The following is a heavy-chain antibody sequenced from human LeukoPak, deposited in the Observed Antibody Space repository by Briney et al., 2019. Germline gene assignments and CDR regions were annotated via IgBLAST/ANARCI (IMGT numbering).Heavy chain of an antibody. CDR3: AGYLYPNLDY. Sequence: GGSLRLSCAASRFTFSSFEMNWVRQAPGKGLEWVSFISSSGTTIYYADSVRGRFTISRDNAKNSLYLQMNSLRAEDTAVYYCAGYLYPNLDYWGQGTLVTVSS. D-gene: IGHD1-1*01. CDR1: RFTFSSFE. J-gene: IGHJ4*02. CDR2: ISSSGTTI. V-gene: IGHV3-48*03.